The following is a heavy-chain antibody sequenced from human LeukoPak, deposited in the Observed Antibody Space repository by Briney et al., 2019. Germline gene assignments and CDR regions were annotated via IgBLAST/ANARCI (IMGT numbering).Heavy chain of an antibody. CDR1: GYTFNSYY. V-gene: IGHV1-46*02. CDR3: ARDEQFAYDAFDI. D-gene: IGHD6-6*01. CDR2: INPSGGST. Sequence: ASLTVFYTESGYTFNSYYIHWVRQPPGQRIEWMGIINPSGGSTSYAQKFQGRVTMTRDTSTSTVYMELSSLRSEDTAVYYCARDEQFAYDAFDIWGQGTMVTVSS. J-gene: IGHJ3*02.